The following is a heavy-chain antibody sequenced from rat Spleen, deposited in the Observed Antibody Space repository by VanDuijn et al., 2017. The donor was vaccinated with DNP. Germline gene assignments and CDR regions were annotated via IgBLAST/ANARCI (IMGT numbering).Heavy chain of an antibody. J-gene: IGHJ2*01. CDR1: AYSITTNY. CDR2: ISYSGST. Sequence: EVQLQESGPGLVKPSQSLSLTCSVTAYSITTNYWGWIRKFPGNKMEWVGHISYSGSTSYNPSLKSRISITGDTSKNQFFLHLNSVTTEDTATYYCARWSDYFDYWGQGVMVTVSS. V-gene: IGHV3-1*01. CDR3: ARWSDYFDY.